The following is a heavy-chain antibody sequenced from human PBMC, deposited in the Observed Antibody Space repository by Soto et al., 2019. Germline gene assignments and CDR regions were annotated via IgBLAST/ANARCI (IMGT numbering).Heavy chain of an antibody. J-gene: IGHJ4*02. CDR1: GFTFSSYG. D-gene: IGHD3-10*01. V-gene: IGHV3-30*03. CDR2: ISYDGSNK. CDR3: VQGDYYGSGSYDY. Sequence: QVQLVESGGGVVQPGRSLRLSCAASGFTFSSYGMHWVRQAPGKGLEWVAVISYDGSNKYYADSVKGRFTISRDNSKNTLYLQMNSLRAEDTAVYYCVQGDYYGSGSYDYWGQGTLVTVSS.